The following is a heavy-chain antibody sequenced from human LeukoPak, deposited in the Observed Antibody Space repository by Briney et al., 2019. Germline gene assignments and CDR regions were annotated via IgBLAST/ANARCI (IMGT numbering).Heavy chain of an antibody. D-gene: IGHD5-18*01. CDR3: ARTASGYSYGTYFDY. V-gene: IGHV5-51*01. J-gene: IGHJ4*02. CDR1: GYSCTSYW. CDR2: IYPGDSDT. Sequence: GESLKISCKGSGYSCTSYWIGCVRQMPGKGLEWMGNIYPGDSDTRYSPSFQGQVTISADKSISTAYLQWSSLKASDTAMYYCARTASGYSYGTYFDYWGQGTLVTVSS.